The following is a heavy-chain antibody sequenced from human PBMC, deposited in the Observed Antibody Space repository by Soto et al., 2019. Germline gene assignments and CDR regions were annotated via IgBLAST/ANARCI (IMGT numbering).Heavy chain of an antibody. CDR3: ASEGNIVIEPAAMLGQC. J-gene: IGHJ1*01. CDR1: GFSFRDST. Sequence: GGSLRLSCAASGFSFRDSTMNWVRQAPGKGLEWVSSISSSSSYIYYADSVKGRFTISRDNAKNSLFLQMNSLRAEDTAVYYCASEGNIVIEPAAMLGQCWGQGTLVTVSS. D-gene: IGHD2-2*01. V-gene: IGHV3-21*01. CDR2: ISSSSSYI.